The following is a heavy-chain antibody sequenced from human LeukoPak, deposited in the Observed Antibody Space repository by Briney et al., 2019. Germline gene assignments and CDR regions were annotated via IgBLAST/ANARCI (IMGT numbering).Heavy chain of an antibody. D-gene: IGHD1-26*01. Sequence: GGSLRLTCAASGFTSSSYALSWVRQAPEKGLEWVSSIIDSGINTYYGDSVKGRFTISRDNSKNTLYLQMNSLRAEDTAVYYCAKGSRGSYDYWGQGTLVTVSS. J-gene: IGHJ4*02. CDR2: IIDSGINT. CDR3: AKGSRGSYDY. V-gene: IGHV3-23*01. CDR1: GFTSSSYA.